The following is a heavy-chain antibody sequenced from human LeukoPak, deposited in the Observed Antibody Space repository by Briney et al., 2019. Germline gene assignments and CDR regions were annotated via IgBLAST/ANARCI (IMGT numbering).Heavy chain of an antibody. J-gene: IGHJ4*02. CDR3: ARLPYDSSGYYYGFDY. D-gene: IGHD3-22*01. V-gene: IGHV4-59*01. CDR2: IYYSGST. CDR1: GGSISSYY. Sequence: PSETLSLTCTVSGGSISSYYWSWIRQPPGKGLEWIGYIYYSGSTNYNPSLKSRVTISVDTSKNQFSLKLSSVTAADTAVYYCARLPYDSSGYYYGFDYWGQGTLVTVSS.